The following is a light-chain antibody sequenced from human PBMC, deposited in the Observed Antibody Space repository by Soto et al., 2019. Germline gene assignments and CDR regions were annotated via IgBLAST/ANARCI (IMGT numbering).Light chain of an antibody. J-gene: IGKJ1*01. V-gene: IGKV1-5*03. CDR3: RQYNSYSET. Sequence: DIQMTQSPSTLSASLGDRDTITCRASQSISSWLAWYQQKPGKAPKLLIYKASSLESGVPSRFSGSGSGTGFTLTISSLQPDDFATYYCRQYNSYSETFGQGTKVDI. CDR1: QSISSW. CDR2: KAS.